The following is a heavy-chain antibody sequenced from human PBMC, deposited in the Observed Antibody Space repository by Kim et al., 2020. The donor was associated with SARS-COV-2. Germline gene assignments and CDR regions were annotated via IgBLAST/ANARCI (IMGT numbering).Heavy chain of an antibody. Sequence: SETLSLTCAVYGGSFSGYYWSWIRQPPGKGLEWIGEINHSGSTNYNPSLKSRVTISVDTSKNQFSLKLSSVTAADTAVYYCARVGRGIQLRVRSWFDPWGQGTLVTVSS. V-gene: IGHV4-34*01. D-gene: IGHD5-18*01. J-gene: IGHJ5*02. CDR3: ARVGRGIQLRVRSWFDP. CDR1: GGSFSGYY. CDR2: INHSGST.